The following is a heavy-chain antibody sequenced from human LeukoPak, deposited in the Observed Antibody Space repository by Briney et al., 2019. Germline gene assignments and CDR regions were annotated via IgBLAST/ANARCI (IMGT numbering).Heavy chain of an antibody. CDR1: GGTFSSYA. D-gene: IGHD4/OR15-4a*01. CDR2: IIPILGIA. J-gene: IGHJ5*02. CDR3: ARMGPMVRELEFDP. V-gene: IGHV1-69*04. Sequence: ASVKVSFKASGGTFSSYAISWVRQAPGQGLEWMGRIIPILGIANYAQKFQGRVTITADKSTSTAYMELSSLRSEDTAVYYCARMGPMVRELEFDPWGQGTLVTVSS.